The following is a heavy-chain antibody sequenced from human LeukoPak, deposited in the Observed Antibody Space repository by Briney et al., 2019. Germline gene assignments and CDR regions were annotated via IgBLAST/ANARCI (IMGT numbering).Heavy chain of an antibody. D-gene: IGHD6-19*01. V-gene: IGHV1-58*01. Sequence: SVKVSCKASGFTFTSSAVQWVRQARGQALEWIGWIVVGSGNTNYAQKFQERVIITRDMSTSTAYMELSSLRSEDTAVYYCAKTQWPNFGDFDYWGQGTLVTVSS. J-gene: IGHJ4*02. CDR1: GFTFTSSA. CDR2: IVVGSGNT. CDR3: AKTQWPNFGDFDY.